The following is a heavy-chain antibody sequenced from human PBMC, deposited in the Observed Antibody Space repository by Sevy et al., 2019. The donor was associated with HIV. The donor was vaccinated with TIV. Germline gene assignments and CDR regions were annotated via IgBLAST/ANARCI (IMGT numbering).Heavy chain of an antibody. J-gene: IGHJ5*02. Sequence: KQSQTLSLTCTVSGGSISSYYWSWIRQPPGKGLEWIGYIYYSGSTNYNPSLKSRVTISVDTSKNQFSLKLSSVTAADTAVYYCARGVAYCSSTSCYADWFDPWGQGTLVTVSS. CDR1: GGSISSYY. D-gene: IGHD2-2*01. CDR3: ARGVAYCSSTSCYADWFDP. V-gene: IGHV4-59*01. CDR2: IYYSGST.